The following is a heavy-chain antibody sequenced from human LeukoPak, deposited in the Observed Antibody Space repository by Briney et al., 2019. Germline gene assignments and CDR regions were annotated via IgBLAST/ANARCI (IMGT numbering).Heavy chain of an antibody. Sequence: GGSLRLSCAASGFTFSSYRMNWVRQAPGKGLKWVSSISSSSSYIYYADSVKGRFTISRDNAKNSLYLQMNSLRAEDTAVYYCASTGRSSGYLYNWFDPWGQGTLVTVSS. CDR2: ISSSSSYI. CDR3: ASTGRSSGYLYNWFDP. J-gene: IGHJ5*02. V-gene: IGHV3-21*01. D-gene: IGHD3-22*01. CDR1: GFTFSSYR.